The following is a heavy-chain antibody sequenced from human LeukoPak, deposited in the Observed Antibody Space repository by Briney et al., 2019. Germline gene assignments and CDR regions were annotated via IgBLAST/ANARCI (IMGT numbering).Heavy chain of an antibody. Sequence: GGSLRLSCAASGFTFSSYSMNWVRQAPGKGLEWVSSISSSSSYIYYADSVKGRFTISRDNAKNSLYLQMNSLRAEDTTVYYCARDQSSVAGTTYNWFDPWGQGTLVTVSS. D-gene: IGHD6-19*01. CDR3: ARDQSSVAGTTYNWFDP. V-gene: IGHV3-21*01. CDR1: GFTFSSYS. CDR2: ISSSSSYI. J-gene: IGHJ5*02.